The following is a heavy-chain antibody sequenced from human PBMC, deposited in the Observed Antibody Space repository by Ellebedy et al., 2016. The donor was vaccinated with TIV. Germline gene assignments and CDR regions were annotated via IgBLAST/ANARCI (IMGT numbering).Heavy chain of an antibody. Sequence: ASVKVSCKASGYTFTHYAMNWVRQAPGQGLEWMGTMNPSGDSTTYAQKLQGRVTMTRETSTSTVYMELSSLRSEDTAVYYCARDWELGYWGQGTLVTVSS. J-gene: IGHJ4*02. CDR3: ARDWELGY. V-gene: IGHV1-46*04. CDR2: MNPSGDST. CDR1: GYTFTHYA. D-gene: IGHD4-23*01.